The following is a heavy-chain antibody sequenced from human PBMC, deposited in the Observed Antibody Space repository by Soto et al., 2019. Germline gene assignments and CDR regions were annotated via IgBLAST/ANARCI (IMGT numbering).Heavy chain of an antibody. CDR1: GFTFSSYA. V-gene: IGHV3-30-3*01. Sequence: QVQLVESGGGVVQPGRSLRLSCAASGFTFSSYAMHWVRQAPGKGLEWVAVISYDGSNKYYADSVKGRFTISRDNSKNTLYLQMNSLRAEDTAVYYCARDNEVGEGDYYYYYGMDVWGQGTTVTVSS. CDR3: ARDNEVGEGDYYYYYGMDV. CDR2: ISYDGSNK. J-gene: IGHJ6*02. D-gene: IGHD3-10*01.